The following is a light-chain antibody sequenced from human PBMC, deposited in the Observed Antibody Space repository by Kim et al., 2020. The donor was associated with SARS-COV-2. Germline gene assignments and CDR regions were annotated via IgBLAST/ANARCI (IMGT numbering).Light chain of an antibody. CDR1: QSLSKVAENKNG. CDR2: WAS. J-gene: IGKJ4*01. Sequence: ATSNCKSSQSLSKVAENKNGLARYQQKPGKHQKVLFYWASNREAGGPERFSASGGGTDFTLTISSLQTEDGAVYYCQKYYVTPLTFGGGTKVDIK. CDR3: QKYYVTPLT. V-gene: IGKV4-1*01.